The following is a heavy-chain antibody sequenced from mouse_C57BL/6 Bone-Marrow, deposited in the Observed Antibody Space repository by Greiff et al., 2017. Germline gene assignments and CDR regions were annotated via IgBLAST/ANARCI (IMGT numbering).Heavy chain of an antibody. V-gene: IGHV8-12*01. Sequence: QVTLKESGPGILQSSHTLSLTCPFSGFSLSTSGMGVSWIRQPSGKGLEWLAHIYWVDDKRYNPSLKSRLSISKDTSRNQVFLNITNVDTADTATYDSARRSNSYYFDYWGQGTTLTVSS. CDR3: ARRSNSYYFDY. J-gene: IGHJ2*01. D-gene: IGHD4-1*01. CDR2: IYWVDDK. CDR1: GFSLSTSGMG.